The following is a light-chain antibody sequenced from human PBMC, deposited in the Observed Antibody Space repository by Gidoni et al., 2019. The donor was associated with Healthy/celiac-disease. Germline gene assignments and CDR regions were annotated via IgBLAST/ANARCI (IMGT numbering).Light chain of an antibody. CDR2: DAS. Sequence: EIVLTQSPATLSLSPGERATLSCRASQSVSSYLAWYQQKPGQAPRLLIYDASNRATSIPARFSSSGSGTDFTLTISSLEPEDFAVYYCQQRSNWPPGTFXXXTKVEIK. J-gene: IGKJ1*01. CDR3: QQRSNWPPGT. CDR1: QSVSSY. V-gene: IGKV3-11*01.